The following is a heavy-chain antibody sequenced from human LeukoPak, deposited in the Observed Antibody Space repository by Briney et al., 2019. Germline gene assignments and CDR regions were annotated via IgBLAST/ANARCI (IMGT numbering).Heavy chain of an antibody. V-gene: IGHV4-34*01. CDR3: ARGDVDPYAFDI. D-gene: IGHD3-10*02. J-gene: IGHJ3*02. CDR2: INHSEST. CDR1: GGSFSGYY. Sequence: SETLSLTCAVYGGSFSGYYWSWIRQPPGKGLEWIGEINHSESTNYNPSLKSRVTISVDTSKNQFSLKVRSVTAADTAVYYCARGDVDPYAFDIWGQGTMVTVSS.